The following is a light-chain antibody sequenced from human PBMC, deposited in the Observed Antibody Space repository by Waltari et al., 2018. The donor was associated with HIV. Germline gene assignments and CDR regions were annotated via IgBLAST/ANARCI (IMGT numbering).Light chain of an antibody. CDR1: QNINNY. CDR2: TAT. V-gene: IGKV1-39*01. CDR3: QQSYFSPT. J-gene: IGKJ3*01. Sequence: DIQMTQSPSSLPASIGDRVTITCRASQNINNYLNWYQQKPGKAPKILIHTATNLQSGAPSRFSGSGSGTDFTLTITNLQPEDFAIYFCQQSYFSPTFGPGTTV.